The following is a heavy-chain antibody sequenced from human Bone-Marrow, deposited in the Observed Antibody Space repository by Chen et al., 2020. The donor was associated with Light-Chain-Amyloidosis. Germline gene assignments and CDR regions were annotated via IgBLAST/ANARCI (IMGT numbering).Heavy chain of an antibody. CDR2: IYPDDSDA. CDR1: GSPFPNYW. V-gene: IGHV5-51*01. CDR3: ARRRDGYNFDY. D-gene: IGHD5-12*01. J-gene: IGHJ4*02. Sequence: EVQLEQSGPEVKKPGESLKISCKGSGSPFPNYWIGWVLQMPGKGLEWMGVIYPDDSDARYSPSFEGQVTISADKSITTAYLQWRSLKASDTAMYYCARRRDGYNFDYWGQGTLVTVSS.